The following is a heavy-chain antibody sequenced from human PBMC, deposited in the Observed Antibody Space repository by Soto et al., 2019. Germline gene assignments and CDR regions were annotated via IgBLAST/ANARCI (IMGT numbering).Heavy chain of an antibody. CDR1: GFTFSSYA. CDR3: AKGITSTGGNYFDY. V-gene: IGHV3-23*01. CDR2: ISANGGTT. Sequence: EVQLLESGGGLVQPGGSLSLSCAASGFTFSSYAMSWVRQAPGRGLEWVSAISANGGTTYFADSVKGRFTISRDNSKNTLHLQMSSLRAEDTAIFYCAKGITSTGGNYFDYWGQGALVTVSS. D-gene: IGHD1-20*01. J-gene: IGHJ4*02.